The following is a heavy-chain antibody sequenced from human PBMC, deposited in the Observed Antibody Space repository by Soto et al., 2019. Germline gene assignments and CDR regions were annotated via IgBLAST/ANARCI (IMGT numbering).Heavy chain of an antibody. V-gene: IGHV3-30-3*01. CDR2: VSYDGSHI. J-gene: IGHJ6*02. Sequence: QVQLVESGGGVVQPGRSLRLSCAASGCTFSNYAMHWVRQAPGKGLEWVAVVSYDGSHIYYADSAKYRFTISRDNSKNTLHLRMNSLRPEDTAVYYCAGNMDTAMANYYYGLDVWAHGTTVTVS. CDR1: GCTFSNYA. CDR3: AGNMDTAMANYYYGLDV. D-gene: IGHD5-18*01.